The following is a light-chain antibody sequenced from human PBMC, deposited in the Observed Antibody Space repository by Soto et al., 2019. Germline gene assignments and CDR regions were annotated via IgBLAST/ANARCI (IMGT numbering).Light chain of an antibody. CDR3: QSYDSSLSGCV. CDR2: GNS. Sequence: QAVVTQPPSVSGAPGQRVTISCTGSSSNIGAGYDVHWYQQLPGTAPKLLMYGNSNRPSGVPDRFSGSKSGSSASLAITGLQAEDEADYYCQSYDSSLSGCVFGGGTKLTVL. J-gene: IGLJ2*01. CDR1: SSNIGAGYD. V-gene: IGLV1-40*01.